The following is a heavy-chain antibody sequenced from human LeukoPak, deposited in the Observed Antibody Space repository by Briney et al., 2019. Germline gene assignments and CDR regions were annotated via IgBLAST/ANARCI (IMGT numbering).Heavy chain of an antibody. CDR3: ARDYDILTPREDEATDDYYYYGMDV. CDR2: IYYSGST. J-gene: IGHJ6*02. D-gene: IGHD3-9*01. CDR1: GGSISSSSYY. V-gene: IGHV4-39*07. Sequence: SGTLSLTCTVSGGSISSSSYYWGWIRQPPGKGLEWIGSIYYSGSTYYNPSLKSRVTISVDTSKNQFSLKLSSVTAADTAVYYCARDYDILTPREDEATDDYYYYGMDVWGQGTLVTVSS.